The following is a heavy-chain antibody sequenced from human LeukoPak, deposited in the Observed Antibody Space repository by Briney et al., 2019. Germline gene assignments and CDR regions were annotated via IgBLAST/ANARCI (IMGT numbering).Heavy chain of an antibody. CDR3: ARESRYDSSGHYTGMRAPFDS. CDR2: IHHSGST. CDR1: GDSISSGDYY. D-gene: IGHD3-22*01. V-gene: IGHV4-31*03. Sequence: PSETLSLTCTVSGDSISSGDYYWSWIRQHPGKGLEWMGYIHHSGSTYYNPSLKSRLSISVDTSKNHLSLQVRSVTAADTAVYHCARESRYDSSGHYTGMRAPFDSWGQGTLVTVSS. J-gene: IGHJ4*02.